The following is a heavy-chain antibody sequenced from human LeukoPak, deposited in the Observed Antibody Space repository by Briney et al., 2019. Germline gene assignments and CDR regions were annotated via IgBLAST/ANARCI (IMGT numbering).Heavy chain of an antibody. Sequence: SETLSLTCDVYGGSFGDYYWTWIRQPPGKGLEWIGELNRRGGTNYNPSLKSRLTISIDTSKNQFSLILNSLTAADTAVYCCARVKDPGGYYYYYYIDVWGKGTTVTVSS. CDR1: GGSFGDYY. V-gene: IGHV4-34*01. D-gene: IGHD3-16*01. CDR2: LNRRGGT. CDR3: ARVKDPGGYYYYYYIDV. J-gene: IGHJ6*03.